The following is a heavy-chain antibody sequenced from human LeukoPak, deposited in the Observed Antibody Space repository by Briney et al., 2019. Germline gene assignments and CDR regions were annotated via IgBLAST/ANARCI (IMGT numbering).Heavy chain of an antibody. V-gene: IGHV1-2*06. D-gene: IGHD3-22*01. CDR1: GYTFTGYY. CDR3: ARVSYYYDSSGYRNFWFDP. CDR2: INPNSGGT. Sequence: GASVKVSCKXSGYTFTGYYMHWVRQAPGQGLEWMGRINPNSGGTNYAQKFQGRVTMTRDTSISTAYMELSRLRSDDTAVYYCARVSYYYDSSGYRNFWFDPWGQGTLVTVSS. J-gene: IGHJ5*02.